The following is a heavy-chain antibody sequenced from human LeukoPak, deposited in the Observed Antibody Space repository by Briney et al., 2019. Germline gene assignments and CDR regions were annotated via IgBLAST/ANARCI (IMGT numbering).Heavy chain of an antibody. J-gene: IGHJ4*02. CDR1: GYSFTSYW. Sequence: PGESLRISCKGSGYSFTSYWISWVRQMPGKGLEWMGRIDPSDSYTNYSPSFQGHVTISADKSISTVYLQWSSPKASDTAMYYCARHSAGIVVAGKWGQGTLVTVSS. V-gene: IGHV5-10-1*01. D-gene: IGHD6-19*01. CDR2: IDPSDSYT. CDR3: ARHSAGIVVAGK.